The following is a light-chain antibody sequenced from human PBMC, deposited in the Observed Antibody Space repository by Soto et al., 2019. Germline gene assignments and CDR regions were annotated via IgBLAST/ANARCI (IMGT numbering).Light chain of an antibody. V-gene: IGLV1-44*01. Sequence: QSVLTQPPSASGTTGQRVAISCSGSSSNIGSNTVNWYQQFPQTAPKLLIYSNNQRPSGVPDRFSGSKSGTSASLAISGLQSEDEADYYCAAWDDSLHGFYVFGTGTKVTVL. CDR1: SSNIGSNT. J-gene: IGLJ1*01. CDR2: SNN. CDR3: AAWDDSLHGFYV.